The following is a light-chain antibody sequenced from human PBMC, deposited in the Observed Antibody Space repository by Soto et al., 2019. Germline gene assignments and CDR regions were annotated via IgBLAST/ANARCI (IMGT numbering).Light chain of an antibody. CDR3: CSYEGSSSSVV. CDR2: EGS. CDR1: SSDFGTYNL. V-gene: IGLV2-23*01. J-gene: IGLJ2*01. Sequence: QSALTQPASVSGSPGQSITLSCTGASSDFGTYNLVSWYQQHPGKVPKLIIYEGSKRPSGVSDRFSGSKSGNTASLTISGLQAEDEADYYCCSYEGSSSSVVFGGGTKLTVL.